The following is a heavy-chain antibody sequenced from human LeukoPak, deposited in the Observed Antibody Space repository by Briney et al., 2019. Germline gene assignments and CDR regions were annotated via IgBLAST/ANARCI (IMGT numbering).Heavy chain of an antibody. Sequence: GGSLRLSCAASGCTFSSYGMHWIRQAPGKGLEWVAFIRYDGSNKYYADSVKGRFTISRDNSKNTLYLQMNSLRAEGTAVYYCAKDLIASGGWSGEYYYGMDVWGQGTTVTVSS. J-gene: IGHJ6*02. CDR1: GCTFSSYG. D-gene: IGHD6-19*01. V-gene: IGHV3-30*02. CDR3: AKDLIASGGWSGEYYYGMDV. CDR2: IRYDGSNK.